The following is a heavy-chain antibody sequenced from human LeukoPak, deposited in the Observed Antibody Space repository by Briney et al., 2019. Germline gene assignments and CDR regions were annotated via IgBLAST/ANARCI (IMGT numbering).Heavy chain of an antibody. J-gene: IGHJ5*02. V-gene: IGHV4-61*01. CDR2: VYYIGTT. CDR1: GGSVSSPNSY. CDR3: ARNTSSSPWFDP. D-gene: IGHD6-6*01. Sequence: SETLSLTCIVSGGSVSSPNSYWSWIRQPPGKGLEWIGNVYYIGTTSYNSSLKSRVTISVDTSKNQFSLEVTSVTAADTAVYYCARNTSSSPWFDPWGQGTLVTVSS.